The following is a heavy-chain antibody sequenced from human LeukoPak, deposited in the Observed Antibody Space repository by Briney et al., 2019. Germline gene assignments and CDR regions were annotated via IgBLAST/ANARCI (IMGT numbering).Heavy chain of an antibody. CDR3: AKGARSHVLIFDY. Sequence: GGSLRLSCAASGFTFDTYGMHWVRQAPGKGLEWVALIRYDGSNGYYLESVKGRFTISRDNSKNTLYLQMNSLRAEDTAVYYCAKGARSHVLIFDYWGQGAQVTVSS. CDR1: GFTFDTYG. V-gene: IGHV3-30*02. D-gene: IGHD3-9*01. J-gene: IGHJ4*02. CDR2: IRYDGSNG.